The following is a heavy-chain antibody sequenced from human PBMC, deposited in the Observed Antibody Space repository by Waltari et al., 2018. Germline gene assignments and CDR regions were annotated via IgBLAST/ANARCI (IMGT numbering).Heavy chain of an antibody. CDR3: AKKDSSGGLDAFDI. V-gene: IGHV3-9*03. D-gene: IGHD6-19*01. J-gene: IGHJ3*02. CDR2: ISWNSGSI. CDR1: GFTLDDYA. Sequence: EVQLVESGGGLVQPGRSLRLSCAASGFTLDDYAMHWVRQAPGKGLEWVSGISWNSGSIGYADSVKGRFTISRDNAKNSLYLQMNSLRAEDMALYYCAKKDSSGGLDAFDIWGQGTMVTVSS.